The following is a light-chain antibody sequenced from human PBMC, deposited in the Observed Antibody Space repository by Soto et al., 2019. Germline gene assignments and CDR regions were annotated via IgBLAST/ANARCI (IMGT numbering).Light chain of an antibody. CDR3: GSWDSSLSAYV. CDR1: SSDVGSYNL. J-gene: IGLJ1*01. CDR2: EGS. Sequence: QSVLTQPASVSGSPGQSITISCTGTSSDVGSYNLVSWYQQHPGKAPKLMIYEGSKRPSGVSNRFSGSKSGNTASLTISGLQAEDEADYYCGSWDSSLSAYVFGTGTKVPS. V-gene: IGLV2-23*01.